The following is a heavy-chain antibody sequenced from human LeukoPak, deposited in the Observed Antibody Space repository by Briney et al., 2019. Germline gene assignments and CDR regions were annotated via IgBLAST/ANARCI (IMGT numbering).Heavy chain of an antibody. CDR2: ISASGGST. D-gene: IGHD3-22*01. V-gene: IGHV3-23*01. CDR1: GFTFNKYA. CDR3: ARVPNYYDYSGRYDY. J-gene: IGHJ4*02. Sequence: GGSLRLSCAASGFTFNKYAMTWVRQAPGEGLEWVSTISASGGSTYFAASVKGRFTISRDSSENTVFLQMNSLRTEDTAVYYCARVPNYYDYSGRYDYWGQGTLVTVSS.